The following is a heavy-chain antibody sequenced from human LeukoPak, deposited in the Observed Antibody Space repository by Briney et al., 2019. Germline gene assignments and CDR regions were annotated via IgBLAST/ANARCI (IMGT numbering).Heavy chain of an antibody. V-gene: IGHV3-7*01. D-gene: IGHD2-15*01. CDR3: ARASSGGWSAHYFFYMDV. Sequence: GGSLRLSCAASGFSFSSYWMNWVRQAPGKGLEWVANIKQDWSDKNYVDSVKGRFTISRDNAKNSLYLQLNSLRVEDTAVYYCARASSGGWSAHYFFYMDVWGRGTTVTVSS. CDR1: GFSFSSYW. CDR2: IKQDWSDK. J-gene: IGHJ6*03.